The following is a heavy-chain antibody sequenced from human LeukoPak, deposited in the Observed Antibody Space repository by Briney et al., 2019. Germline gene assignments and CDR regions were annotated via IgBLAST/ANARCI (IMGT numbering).Heavy chain of an antibody. CDR2: MSYSGST. D-gene: IGHD1-14*01. Sequence: SETLSLTCTVSGGSITTYDWSWSWVRQPPGKGLEWIGYMSYSGSTSYNPSLESRVTITVDTSENQFSLKLSSVTAADTAVYYCARDTESIFDHWGQGTLVTVSS. J-gene: IGHJ4*02. V-gene: IGHV4-59*01. CDR3: ARDTESIFDH. CDR1: GGSITTYD.